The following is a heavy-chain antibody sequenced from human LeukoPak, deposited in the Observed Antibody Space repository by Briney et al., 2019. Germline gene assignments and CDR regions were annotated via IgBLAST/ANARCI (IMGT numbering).Heavy chain of an antibody. V-gene: IGHV3-23*01. Sequence: GGSLRLSCAASGFTFSTNGMSWVRQAPGKGLEWVSGIRDSGGNTYYADSVKGRFTISRDSSKNTLYLQLNSLRAEDTAVYYCAKLFRGVVVPYFDSWGQGTLVTVSS. D-gene: IGHD3-16*02. CDR1: GFTFSTNG. CDR3: AKLFRGVVVPYFDS. CDR2: IRDSGGNT. J-gene: IGHJ4*02.